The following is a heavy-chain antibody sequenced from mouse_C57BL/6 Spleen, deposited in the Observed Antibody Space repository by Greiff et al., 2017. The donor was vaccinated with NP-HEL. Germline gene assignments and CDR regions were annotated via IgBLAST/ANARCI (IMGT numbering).Heavy chain of an antibody. V-gene: IGHV14-3*01. CDR3: ARSPYYGSSHWYFDV. CDR1: GFNIKNTY. Sequence: EVQLQQSVAELVRPGASVKLSCTASGFNIKNTYMHWVKQRPEQGLEWIGRIDPANGNTKYAPKFQGKATITADTSSNTAYLQLSSLTSEDTAIYYCARSPYYGSSHWYFDVWGTGTTVTVSS. J-gene: IGHJ1*03. D-gene: IGHD1-1*01. CDR2: IDPANGNT.